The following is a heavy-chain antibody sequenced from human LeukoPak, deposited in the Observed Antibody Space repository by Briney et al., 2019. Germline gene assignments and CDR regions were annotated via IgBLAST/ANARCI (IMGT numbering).Heavy chain of an antibody. Sequence: TGGSLRLSCAASGFTFSSYWMSWIRQAPGKGLEWVANIKQDGSEKYYVDSVKGRFTISRDNAKNSLYLQMNSLRAQDTAVYYCASDQWPLPYDYWGQGTLVTVSS. CDR1: GFTFSSYW. J-gene: IGHJ4*02. CDR3: ASDQWPLPYDY. CDR2: IKQDGSEK. V-gene: IGHV3-7*04. D-gene: IGHD6-19*01.